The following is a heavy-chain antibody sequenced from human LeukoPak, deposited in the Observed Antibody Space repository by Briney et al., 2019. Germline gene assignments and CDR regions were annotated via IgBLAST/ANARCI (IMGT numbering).Heavy chain of an antibody. CDR3: AMLYCSGGSCYLYYFDY. Sequence: GGSLRLSCAASGFTFSSHSMNLVRQAPGKGLEGDSSISSSCSYIYYADSVKGRFTISRDNAKNSLYQQMNSLRAEDTAVYYCAMLYCSGGSCYLYYFDYWGQGTLVTVSS. CDR2: ISSSCSYI. V-gene: IGHV3-21*01. CDR1: GFTFSSHS. D-gene: IGHD2-15*01. J-gene: IGHJ4*02.